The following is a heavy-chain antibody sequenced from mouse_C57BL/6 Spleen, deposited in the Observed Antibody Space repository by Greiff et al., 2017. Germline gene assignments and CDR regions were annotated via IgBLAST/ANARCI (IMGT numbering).Heavy chain of an antibody. V-gene: IGHV1-50*01. J-gene: IGHJ4*01. Sequence: VQLQQSGAELVKPGASVKLSCKASGYTFTSYWMQWVKQRPGQGLEWIGEIDPSASYTNYNQKFKGKATLTVDTSSSTAYMQLSSLTSEDSAVYYCARVGIPCMDYWGQGTSVTVSS. CDR1: GYTFTSYW. CDR3: ARVGIPCMDY. CDR2: IDPSASYT.